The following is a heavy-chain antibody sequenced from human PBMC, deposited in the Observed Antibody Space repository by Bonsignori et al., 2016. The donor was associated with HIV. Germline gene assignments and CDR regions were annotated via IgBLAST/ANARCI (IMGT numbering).Heavy chain of an antibody. CDR3: AGTIAATPQG. J-gene: IGHJ4*02. Sequence: GGSLRLSCAASGFSFSSYALDWVRQAPGKGLEWVAFISNDGSGQKYAESVKGRFTISRDNSKNTLYLQMHSLRPDDTAVYYCAGTIAATPQGWGEGTLVTVSS. D-gene: IGHD6-25*01. V-gene: IGHV3-30*04. CDR2: ISNDGSGQ. CDR1: GFSFSSYA.